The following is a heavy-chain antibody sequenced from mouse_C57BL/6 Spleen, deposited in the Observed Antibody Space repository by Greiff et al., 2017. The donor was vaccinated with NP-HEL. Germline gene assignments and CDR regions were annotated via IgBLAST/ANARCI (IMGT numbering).Heavy chain of an antibody. J-gene: IGHJ2*01. V-gene: IGHV5-17*01. CDR2: ISSGSSTI. D-gene: IGHD3-2*02. CDR1: GFTFSDYG. CDR3: ARQAVQYYFDY. Sequence: EVKLVESGGGLVKPGGSLKLSCAASGFTFSDYGMHWVRQAPEKGLEWVAYISSGSSTIYYADTVKGRFTISRDNAKNTLFLQMTSVRSEDTAMYYCARQAVQYYFDYWGQGTTLTVSS.